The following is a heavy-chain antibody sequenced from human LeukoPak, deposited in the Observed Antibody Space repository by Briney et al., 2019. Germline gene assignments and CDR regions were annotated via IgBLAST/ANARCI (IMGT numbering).Heavy chain of an antibody. V-gene: IGHV4-39*01. CDR1: GASIGASRYY. J-gene: IGHJ4*02. Sequence: SETLSLTCTVSGASIGASRYYWGWSRQPPGKGLEWIGNIYYSGNAYFNPSLKSRVTISVDTSKNQFSLKLSAVTAADTAVYYCARTLNDYSNSYWGQGTLVTVSS. CDR3: ARTLNDYSNSY. D-gene: IGHD4-11*01. CDR2: IYYSGNA.